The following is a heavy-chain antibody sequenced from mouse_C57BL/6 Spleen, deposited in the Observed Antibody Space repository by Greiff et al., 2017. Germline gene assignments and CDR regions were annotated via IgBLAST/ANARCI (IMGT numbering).Heavy chain of an antibody. J-gene: IGHJ3*01. CDR2: INPNYGTT. CDR3: ARGEGKGYDDSFAY. V-gene: IGHV1-39*01. Sequence: EVKLQESGPELVKPGASVKISCKASGYSFTDYNMNWVKQSNGKSLEWIGVINPNYGTTSYNQKFKGKATLTVDQSSSTAYMQLNSLTSEDSAVYYCARGEGKGYDDSFAYWGQGTLVTVSA. D-gene: IGHD2-2*01. CDR1: GYSFTDYN.